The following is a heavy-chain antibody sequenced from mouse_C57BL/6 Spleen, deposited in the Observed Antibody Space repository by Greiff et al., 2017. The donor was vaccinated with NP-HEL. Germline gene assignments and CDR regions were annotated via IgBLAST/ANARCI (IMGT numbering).Heavy chain of an antibody. D-gene: IGHD1-1*01. CDR1: GYTFTSYG. Sequence: QVQLQQSGAELARPGASVKLSCKASGYTFTSYGISWVKQRTGQGLEWIGEIYPRSGNTYYNEKFKGKATLTADKSSSTAYMELRSLTSEDSAVYFCATTVVATRGFAYWGQGTLVTVSA. CDR2: IYPRSGNT. V-gene: IGHV1-81*01. CDR3: ATTVVATRGFAY. J-gene: IGHJ3*01.